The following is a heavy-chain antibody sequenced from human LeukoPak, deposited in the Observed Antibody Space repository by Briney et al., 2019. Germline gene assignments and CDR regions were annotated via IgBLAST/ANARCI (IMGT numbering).Heavy chain of an antibody. CDR2: MNPNSGNT. J-gene: IGHJ5*02. CDR1: GYTFTSYD. Sequence: GASVKVSCKASGYTFTSYDINWVRQATGQGLEWMGWMNPNSGNTGYAQKFQGRVTMTRNTSISTAYMELSSLRSEDTAVYYCARGSTMVRGVIITPVKNWFDPWGQGTLVTVSS. D-gene: IGHD3-10*01. CDR3: ARGSTMVRGVIITPVKNWFDP. V-gene: IGHV1-8*01.